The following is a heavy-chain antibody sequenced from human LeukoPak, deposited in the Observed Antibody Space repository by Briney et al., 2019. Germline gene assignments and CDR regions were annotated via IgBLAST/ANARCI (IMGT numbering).Heavy chain of an antibody. CDR3: ARDGSGYSYGFNWFDP. D-gene: IGHD5-18*01. Sequence: TSETLSLTCTVSGYSISSGYYWGWIRQPPGKGLEWIGSIYHSGSTYYNPSLKSRVTISVDTSKNQFSLKLSSVTAADTAVYYCARDGSGYSYGFNWFDPWGQGTLVTVSS. J-gene: IGHJ5*02. CDR2: IYHSGST. CDR1: GYSISSGYY. V-gene: IGHV4-38-2*02.